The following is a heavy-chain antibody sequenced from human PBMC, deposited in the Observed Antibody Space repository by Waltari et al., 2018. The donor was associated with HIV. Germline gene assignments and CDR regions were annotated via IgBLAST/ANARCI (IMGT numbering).Heavy chain of an antibody. CDR1: GFTFSSYG. Sequence: QVQLVESGGGVVQPGRSLRLSCAASGFTFSSYGMHWVRQAPGKGLEWVAVIWYDGSNKYYADSVKGRFTISRDNSKNTLYLQMNSLRAEDTAVYYCARVPHSTSWEFDYWGQGTLVTVSS. J-gene: IGHJ4*02. D-gene: IGHD2-2*01. CDR3: ARVPHSTSWEFDY. V-gene: IGHV3-33*01. CDR2: IWYDGSNK.